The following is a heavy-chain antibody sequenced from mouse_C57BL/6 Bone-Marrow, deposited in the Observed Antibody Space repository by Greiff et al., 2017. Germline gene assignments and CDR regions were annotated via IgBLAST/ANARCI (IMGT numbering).Heavy chain of an antibody. CDR3: ARRIYYDYDEGLYYYAMDY. Sequence: QVQLQQPGAELVRPGTSVKLSCKASGYTFTSYWMHWVKQRPGQGLEWIGVIDPSDSYTNYNQKFKGKATMTVDTSSSTADMQLSSLTSEDSAVYYCARRIYYDYDEGLYYYAMDYWGRGTAVTVSS. CDR1: GYTFTSYW. D-gene: IGHD2-4*01. V-gene: IGHV1-59*01. CDR2: IDPSDSYT. J-gene: IGHJ4*01.